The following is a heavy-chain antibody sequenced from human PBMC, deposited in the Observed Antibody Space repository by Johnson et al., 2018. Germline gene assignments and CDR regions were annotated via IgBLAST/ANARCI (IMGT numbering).Heavy chain of an antibody. CDR3: ARVEYCGDDCYFLYFQH. CDR2: IIPIFGTT. J-gene: IGHJ1*01. V-gene: IGHV1-69*01. D-gene: IGHD2-21*02. CDR1: GGTFSSYA. Sequence: QVQLQESGAEVKKPGSSVKVSCKASGGTFSSYAISWVRQAPGQGLEWMGGIIPIFGTTNYAQQFQGRVTITADDPTSTAYMELSSLRSEDTAVYYCARVEYCGDDCYFLYFQHWGQGTLVTVSS.